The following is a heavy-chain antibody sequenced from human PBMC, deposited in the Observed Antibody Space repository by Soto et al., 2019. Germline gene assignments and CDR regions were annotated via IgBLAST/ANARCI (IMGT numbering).Heavy chain of an antibody. Sequence: GASVKVSCKASGYTFTSYGISWVRQAPGQGLEWMGWISAYNGNTNYAQKLQGRVTMTTDTSTSTAYMELRGLRSDDTAVYYCARSVVTDGPYYYYGMDVWRQGTTVTVSS. CDR3: ARSVVTDGPYYYYGMDV. CDR2: ISAYNGNT. V-gene: IGHV1-18*01. CDR1: GYTFTSYG. D-gene: IGHD2-21*02. J-gene: IGHJ6*02.